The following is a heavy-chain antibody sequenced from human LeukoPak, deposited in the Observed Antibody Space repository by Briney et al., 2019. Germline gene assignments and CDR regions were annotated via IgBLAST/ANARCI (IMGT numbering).Heavy chain of an antibody. V-gene: IGHV4-31*03. D-gene: IGHD3-22*01. Sequence: SQTLPLTCTVSGGSISSGGYYWSWIRQHPGKGLEWIGHIYYSGSTYYNPSLKSRVTISVDTSKNQFSLKLSSVTAADTAVYYCARMKYYYDSSGYYYDAFDIWGQGTMVTVSS. CDR1: GGSISSGGYY. CDR2: IYYSGST. CDR3: ARMKYYYDSSGYYYDAFDI. J-gene: IGHJ3*02.